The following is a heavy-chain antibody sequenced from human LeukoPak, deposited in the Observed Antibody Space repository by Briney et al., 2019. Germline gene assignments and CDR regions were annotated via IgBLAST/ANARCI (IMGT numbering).Heavy chain of an antibody. CDR1: AFTFSSYE. V-gene: IGHV3-48*03. D-gene: IGHD3-10*01. CDR3: ARMHGEIDY. CDR2: TSSGGTTK. Sequence: GGSLRLSCAASAFTFSSYEMNWVRQAPGKGREWVSYTSSGGTTKYHADSGKRRLTISRDSAKNSLFLQMSSLRAEDTTVYYCARMHGEIDYWGQGTLVTVSS. J-gene: IGHJ4*02.